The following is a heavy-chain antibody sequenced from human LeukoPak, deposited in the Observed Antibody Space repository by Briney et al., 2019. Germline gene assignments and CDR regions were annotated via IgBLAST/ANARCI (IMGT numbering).Heavy chain of an antibody. CDR1: GGSFSGYY. Sequence: PSETLSLTCAVYGGSFSGYYWSWIRQPPGKGLECIGEINHSGSTNYNPSLKSRVTISVDTSKNQFSLKLSSVTAADTAVYYCARGTVDDYSNYFDYWGQGTLVTVSS. V-gene: IGHV4-34*01. CDR3: ARGTVDDYSNYFDY. J-gene: IGHJ4*02. D-gene: IGHD4-11*01. CDR2: INHSGST.